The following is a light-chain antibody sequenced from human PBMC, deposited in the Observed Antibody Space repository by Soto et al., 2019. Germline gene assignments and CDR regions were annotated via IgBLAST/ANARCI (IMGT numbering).Light chain of an antibody. CDR2: EVV. Sequence: QPVLTQPASVSGSPGQSITISCTGSSSDVGPYNLVSWYQHHPGKAPKLMISEVVKRPSGVSNRFSGSKSGNTASLTISGLQAEDEADYYCCSYAGSSMFVFGGGTKVTVL. CDR1: SSDVGPYNL. J-gene: IGLJ2*01. CDR3: CSYAGSSMFV. V-gene: IGLV2-23*02.